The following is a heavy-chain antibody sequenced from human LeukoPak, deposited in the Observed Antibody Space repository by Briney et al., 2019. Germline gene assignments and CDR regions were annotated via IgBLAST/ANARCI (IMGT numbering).Heavy chain of an antibody. CDR3: ARVFPRGAGAAAYPYYFDY. CDR2: IYSGGST. V-gene: IGHV3-66*01. J-gene: IGHJ4*02. Sequence: PGGSLRLSCAASGFTVSSNYMSWVRQAPGKGLEWVSVIYSGGSTYYADSVKGRFTISRDNSKNTLYLQMNSLRAEDTAVYYCARVFPRGAGAAAYPYYFDYWGQGTLVTVSS. CDR1: GFTVSSNY. D-gene: IGHD6-13*01.